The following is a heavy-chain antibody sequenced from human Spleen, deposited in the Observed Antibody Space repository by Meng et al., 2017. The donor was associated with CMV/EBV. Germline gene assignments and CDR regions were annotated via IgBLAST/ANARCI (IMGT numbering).Heavy chain of an antibody. CDR2: LSGSSGNR. CDR3: ARDLNDSSGYYRAFEI. CDR1: GFTFKHYA. D-gene: IGHD3-22*01. J-gene: IGHJ3*02. Sequence: GGSLRLSCVASGFTFKHYAMSWVRQAPGKGLEWVSTLSGSSGNRFIADSVKGRFTVSRDNSENTLYVQMNSLRAEDTAVYYCARDLNDSSGYYRAFEIWGQGTVVTVSS. V-gene: IGHV3-23*01.